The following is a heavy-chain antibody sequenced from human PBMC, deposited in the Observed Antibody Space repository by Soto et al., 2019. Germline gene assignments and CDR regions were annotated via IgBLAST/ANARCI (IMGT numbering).Heavy chain of an antibody. CDR3: ATSVGIAPTGEDGMDV. D-gene: IGHD2-8*02. CDR2: IIPILTTP. J-gene: IGHJ6*02. V-gene: IGHV1-69*01. CDR1: GGTFSIYG. Sequence: QVQLVQSGAEVKKTGSSVKVSCKASGGTFSIYGFSWVRQAPGQGPEWIGGIIPILTTPNYAQKFQGRVTIVADEYTKTVYMELSSLKFEDTAVDYCATSVGIAPTGEDGMDVWGQGTSVTVSS.